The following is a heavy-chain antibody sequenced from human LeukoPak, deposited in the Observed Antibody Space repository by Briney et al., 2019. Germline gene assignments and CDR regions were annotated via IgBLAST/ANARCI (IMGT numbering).Heavy chain of an antibody. CDR1: GFTVSSNY. J-gene: IGHJ3*02. CDR3: ARGGYGANDDAFDI. Sequence: GGSLRLSCAASGFTVSSNYMTWVRQAPGKGLEWVSVIYSGGSTYYADSVKGRFTISRDNSKNTVYLQMNSLRDEDTAVYYCARGGYGANDDAFDIWGQGTMVTVSS. CDR2: IYSGGST. D-gene: IGHD4-23*01. V-gene: IGHV3-66*01.